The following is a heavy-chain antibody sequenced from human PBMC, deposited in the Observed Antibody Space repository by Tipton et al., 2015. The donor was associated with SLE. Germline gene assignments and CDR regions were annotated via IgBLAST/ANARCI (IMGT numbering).Heavy chain of an antibody. CDR1: GASISSYY. Sequence: TLSLTCTVSGASISSYYWSWIRQPPGKGLEWIGYIYYSGNTNYNPSLKNRVTISVDTSKNQFSLKLSSVTAADTAVYYCARRAIAAADYFDYWGQGTLVTVSS. J-gene: IGHJ4*02. CDR3: ARRAIAAADYFDY. CDR2: IYYSGNT. V-gene: IGHV4-59*08. D-gene: IGHD6-13*01.